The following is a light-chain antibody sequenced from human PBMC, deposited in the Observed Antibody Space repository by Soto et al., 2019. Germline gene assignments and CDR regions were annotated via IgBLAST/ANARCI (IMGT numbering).Light chain of an antibody. CDR2: AAS. CDR3: QQGYSTPFT. J-gene: IGKJ2*01. Sequence: DIQMTQSPSSLSASVGDRVTITCRASQTISNYLIWYQQKPGKAPNLLIYAASSFQSGVPSRFSGSGSGTDFTLTISRLHPEDFATYYCQQGYSTPFTFGQGTKLEIK. V-gene: IGKV1-39*01. CDR1: QTISNY.